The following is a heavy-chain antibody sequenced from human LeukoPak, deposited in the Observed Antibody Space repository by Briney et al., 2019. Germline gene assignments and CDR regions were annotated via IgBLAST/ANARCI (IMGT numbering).Heavy chain of an antibody. Sequence: PSETLSLTCTVSGGSISSYYWSWIRQPPGKGLEWIGYIYYSGSTNYNPPLKSRVTISVDTSKNQFSLKLSSVTAADTAVYYCARDLSSYGGYFDYWGQGTLVTVSS. CDR2: IYYSGST. CDR1: GGSISSYY. D-gene: IGHD6-6*01. V-gene: IGHV4-59*01. J-gene: IGHJ4*02. CDR3: ARDLSSYGGYFDY.